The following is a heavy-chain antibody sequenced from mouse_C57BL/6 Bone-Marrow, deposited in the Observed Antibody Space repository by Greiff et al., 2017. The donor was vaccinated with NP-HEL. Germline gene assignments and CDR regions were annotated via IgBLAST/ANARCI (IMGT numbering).Heavy chain of an antibody. CDR1: GYTFTDYY. Sequence: QVQLKESGAELVRPGASVKLSCKASGYTFTDYYINWVKQRPGQGLEWIARIYPGSGNTYYNEKFKGKATLTAEKSSSTAYMQLSSLTSEDSAVYFCARWGSSGYGPYAMDYWGQGTSVTVSS. D-gene: IGHD3-2*02. V-gene: IGHV1-76*01. J-gene: IGHJ4*01. CDR3: ARWGSSGYGPYAMDY. CDR2: IYPGSGNT.